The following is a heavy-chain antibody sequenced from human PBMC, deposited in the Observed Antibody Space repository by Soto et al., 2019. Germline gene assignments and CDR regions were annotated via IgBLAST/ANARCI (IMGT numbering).Heavy chain of an antibody. D-gene: IGHD2-21*01. Sequence: QVQLVQSGAEVKKPGASVKVSCKASGYTFTGYYIYWVRQAPGQGLEWMGIINPSGGSTSHAQKFQGRVTVPRDTSASTVYMELSSLRSEDTAVYYCARGGAYCGGECYTREHNWFDPWGQGTLVTVSS. J-gene: IGHJ5*02. CDR1: GYTFTGYY. V-gene: IGHV1-46*01. CDR3: ARGGAYCGGECYTREHNWFDP. CDR2: INPSGGST.